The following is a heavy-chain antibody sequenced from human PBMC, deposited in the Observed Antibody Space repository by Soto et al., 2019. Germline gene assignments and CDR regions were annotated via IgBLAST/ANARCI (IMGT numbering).Heavy chain of an antibody. J-gene: IGHJ6*02. D-gene: IGHD3-10*01. Sequence: SETLSLTCTVSGGSISSSYWSWIRQPPGKGLEWIGYIYYSGSTNYNPSLKSRVTISVDTSKNQFSLKLSSVTAADTAVYYCAIDRAAMVRGVIRYYGMDVWGQGTTVTVSS. CDR2: IYYSGST. CDR1: GGSISSSY. V-gene: IGHV4-59*12. CDR3: AIDRAAMVRGVIRYYGMDV.